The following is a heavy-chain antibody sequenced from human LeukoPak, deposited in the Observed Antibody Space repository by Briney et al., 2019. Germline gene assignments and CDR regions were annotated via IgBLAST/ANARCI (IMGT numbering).Heavy chain of an antibody. J-gene: IGHJ4*02. CDR3: AKAGHYYDSSGYYPTYSDY. V-gene: IGHV3-21*01. CDR1: GFTFSSYS. CDR2: ISSSSSYI. Sequence: GGSLRLSCAASGFTFSSYSMNWVRQAPGKGLEWVSSISSSSSYIYYADSVKGRFTISRDNAKSSLYLQMNSLRAEDTAVYYCAKAGHYYDSSGYYPTYSDYWGQGTLVTVSS. D-gene: IGHD3-22*01.